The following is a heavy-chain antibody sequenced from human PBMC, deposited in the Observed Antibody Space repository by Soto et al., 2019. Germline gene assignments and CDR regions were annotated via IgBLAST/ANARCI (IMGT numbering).Heavy chain of an antibody. Sequence: SGPTLVNPTQTLTLTCTFSGFSLSTSGVGVGWIRQPPGKALEWLALIYWNDDKRYSPSLKSRLTITKDTSKNQVVLTMTNMDPVDTATYYCAHSISGYYYFITWFDPWGQGTLVTVSS. CDR2: IYWNDDK. V-gene: IGHV2-5*01. CDR3: AHSISGYYYFITWFDP. J-gene: IGHJ5*02. D-gene: IGHD3-22*01. CDR1: GFSLSTSGVG.